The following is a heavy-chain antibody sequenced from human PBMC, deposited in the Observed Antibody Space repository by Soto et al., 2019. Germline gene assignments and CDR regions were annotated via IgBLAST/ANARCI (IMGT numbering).Heavy chain of an antibody. Sequence: QITLKDSGHTLMKPTQTLTLTCTSSGFSLNTRGVGVGCIRQPPGKALQWLAHIYWDDDKRYSPSLKNRLTITKGTSKNQVVLTVTNVDPDDTATYYCAHLGINGATAWFDPWGQGTLVTVSS. V-gene: IGHV2-5*02. CDR2: IYWDDDK. CDR3: AHLGINGATAWFDP. J-gene: IGHJ5*02. CDR1: GFSLNTRGVG. D-gene: IGHD1-20*01.